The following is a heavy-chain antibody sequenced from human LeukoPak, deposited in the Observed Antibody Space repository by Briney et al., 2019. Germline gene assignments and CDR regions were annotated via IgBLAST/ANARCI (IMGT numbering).Heavy chain of an antibody. D-gene: IGHD3-3*01. CDR1: GYTFTSYG. V-gene: IGHV1-18*01. J-gene: IGHJ6*02. Sequence: ASVKVSCKASGYTFTSYGISWVRQAPGQGLEWMGWISAYNGNTNYAQKLQGRVTMTTDTSTSTAYMELSRLRSDDTAVYYCARGHPDYNFWSGYSENYYYGMDVWGQGTTVTVSS. CDR2: ISAYNGNT. CDR3: ARGHPDYNFWSGYSENYYYGMDV.